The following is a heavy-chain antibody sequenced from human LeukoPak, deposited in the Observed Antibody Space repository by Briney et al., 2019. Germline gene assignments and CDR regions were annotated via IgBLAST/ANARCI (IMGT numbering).Heavy chain of an antibody. CDR3: AKDLRRPQQLGSFDY. J-gene: IGHJ4*02. V-gene: IGHV3-23*01. CDR2: ISRTCGTI. D-gene: IGHD6-13*01. Sequence: PGGSLRLSCAASGFTFSSYAMSWVRQAPGKGLEWVSYISRTCGTIYYADSVKGRFTISRDNSKNTLYLQMNSLRAEDTAVYYCAKDLRRPQQLGSFDYWGQGTLVTVSS. CDR1: GFTFSSYA.